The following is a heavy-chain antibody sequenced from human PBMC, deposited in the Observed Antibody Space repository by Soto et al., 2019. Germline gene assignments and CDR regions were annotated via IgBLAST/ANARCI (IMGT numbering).Heavy chain of an antibody. CDR1: GYTFTSYY. Sequence: GASVKVSCKASGYTFTSYYMHWVLQAPGQGLEWMGIINPSGGSTSYAQKFQGRVTMTRDTSTSTVYMELSSLRSEDTAVYYCARGGMGYCSSTSCPAADWFDPWGQGTLVTVSS. CDR3: ARGGMGYCSSTSCPAADWFDP. D-gene: IGHD2-2*01. J-gene: IGHJ5*02. CDR2: INPSGGST. V-gene: IGHV1-46*01.